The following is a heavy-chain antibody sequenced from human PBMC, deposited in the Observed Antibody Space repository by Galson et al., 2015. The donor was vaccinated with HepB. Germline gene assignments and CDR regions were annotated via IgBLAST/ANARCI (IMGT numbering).Heavy chain of an antibody. Sequence: SLRLSCAASGFTFTNYAMHWVRQAPGTGLEWVAVIWSDGSNTYYADSVKGRFTISRDNSKNTLYLQMNTLRGDDSAVYHCARMMNVDGNLSKGPLDYWGQGTLVTVSS. D-gene: IGHD5-24*01. J-gene: IGHJ4*02. CDR1: GFTFTNYA. CDR3: ARMMNVDGNLSKGPLDY. CDR2: IWSDGSNT. V-gene: IGHV3-33*01.